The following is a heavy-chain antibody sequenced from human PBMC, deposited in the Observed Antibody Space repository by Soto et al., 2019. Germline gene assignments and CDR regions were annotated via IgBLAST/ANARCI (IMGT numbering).Heavy chain of an antibody. CDR2: ISGSGGST. D-gene: IGHD1-1*01. J-gene: IGHJ4*02. V-gene: IGHV3-23*01. CDR1: GFTFSSYA. Sequence: PGGSLRLSCAASGFTFSSYAMSWVRQAPGKGLEWVSAISGSGGSTYYADSVKGRFTISRDNSKNTLYLQMNSLRAEDTAVYYCAKKSEGGTGALDRSYYFDYWGQGILVTVS. CDR3: AKKSEGGTGALDRSYYFDY.